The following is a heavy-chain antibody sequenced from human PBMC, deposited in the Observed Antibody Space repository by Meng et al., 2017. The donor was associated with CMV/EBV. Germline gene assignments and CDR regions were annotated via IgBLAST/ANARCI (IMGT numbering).Heavy chain of an antibody. Sequence: GESLKISCAASGFTFSSYAMHWVRQAPGKGLEWVAVISYDGSNKYYADSVKGRFTISRDNSKNTLYLQMNSLRAEDTAVYYCAKGSGSGSYNEDYYGMDVWGQGTTVTVSS. V-gene: IGHV3-30*04. J-gene: IGHJ6*02. CDR3: AKGSGSGSYNEDYYGMDV. CDR1: GFTFSSYA. CDR2: ISYDGSNK. D-gene: IGHD1-26*01.